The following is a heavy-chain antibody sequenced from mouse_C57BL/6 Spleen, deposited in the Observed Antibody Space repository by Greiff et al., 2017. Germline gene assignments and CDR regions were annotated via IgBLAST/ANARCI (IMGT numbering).Heavy chain of an antibody. CDR3: ARGGLRTPYAMDY. V-gene: IGHV1-37*01. J-gene: IGHJ4*01. Sequence: DVHLVESGPELVKPGASVKISCKASGYSFTGYFMNWVKQSHGKSLEWIGRITPYNGDTFYNQKFKGKATLTVDKSSSTAHMELLSLTSEDFAVDYCARGGLRTPYAMDYWGQGTSVTVSS. CDR1: GYSFTGYF. D-gene: IGHD1-1*01. CDR2: ITPYNGDT.